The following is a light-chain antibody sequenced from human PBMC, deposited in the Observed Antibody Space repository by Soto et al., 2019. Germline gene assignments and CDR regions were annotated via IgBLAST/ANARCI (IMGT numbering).Light chain of an antibody. CDR1: QSVSSNY. Sequence: EIVLTQSPGTLSLSPGERATLSCRASQSVSSNYLAWYQQKPGQAPRLLIYAASSRATGIPDRFSGSGSGTDFSLTIGTLEPEDSAVYSCQQYCTSPHTLGQGTKLEIK. CDR2: AAS. J-gene: IGKJ2*01. CDR3: QQYCTSPHT. V-gene: IGKV3-20*01.